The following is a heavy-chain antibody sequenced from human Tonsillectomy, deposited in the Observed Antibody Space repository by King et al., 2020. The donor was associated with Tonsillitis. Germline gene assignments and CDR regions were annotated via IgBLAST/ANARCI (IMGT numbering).Heavy chain of an antibody. CDR2: IYPGDSDT. CDR1: GYSFTNYW. J-gene: IGHJ4*02. CDR3: ARQGGYGGAVYFDS. Sequence: QLVQSGAEVKKPGESLKISCQASGYSFTNYWIAWVREMPGKGLEWMGLIYPGDSDTRYNPSFQGQVTISADKSISTAYLQWSRLKASDTAIYYCARQGGYGGAVYFDSWGQGTLVTVSS. D-gene: IGHD4-23*01. V-gene: IGHV5-51*01.